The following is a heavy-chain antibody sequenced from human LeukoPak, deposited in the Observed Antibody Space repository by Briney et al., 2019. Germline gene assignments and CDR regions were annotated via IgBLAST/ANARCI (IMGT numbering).Heavy chain of an antibody. D-gene: IGHD2-15*01. CDR1: GFTFSSYA. Sequence: GGSLRLSCAASGFTFSSYAMSWVRQAPGKGLEWVSAISGSGGSTYYADSVKGRFTISRYNSKNTLYLQMNSLRAEDTAVYYCAKTRCGGSCYIWDYWGQGTLVTVSS. CDR2: ISGSGGST. V-gene: IGHV3-23*01. J-gene: IGHJ4*02. CDR3: AKTRCGGSCYIWDY.